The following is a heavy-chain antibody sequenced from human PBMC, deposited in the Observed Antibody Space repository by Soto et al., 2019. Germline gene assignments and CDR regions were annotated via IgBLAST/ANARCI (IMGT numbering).Heavy chain of an antibody. CDR2: ISGYNGHT. CDR1: GYTFTNYG. J-gene: IGHJ5*02. D-gene: IGHD6-13*01. V-gene: IGHV1-18*04. CDR3: ARSPAATGTSCLDP. Sequence: ASVKVSCKASGYTFTNYGITWVRQAPGEGLEWMGWISGYNGHTNYAQKVQGRVTMTTDTSTSTAYMELRSLRSDDTAVFYCARSPAATGTSCLDPWGQGTLVTVSS.